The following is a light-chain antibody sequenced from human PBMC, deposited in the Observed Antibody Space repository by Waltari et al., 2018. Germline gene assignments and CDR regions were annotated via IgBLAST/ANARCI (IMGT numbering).Light chain of an antibody. CDR1: SSNIGSNS. J-gene: IGLJ6*01. V-gene: IGLV1-44*01. CDR3: ATWDDSLNTYV. Sequence: QSVLTQPPSASATPGQRVTISCSGSSSNIGSNSVNWYQQLPGTAPKLLIYSNDQRPPGVPDRFSGSRSGTSASLAITGLQSEDEADFYCATWDDSLNTYVFGSGTKVTVL. CDR2: SND.